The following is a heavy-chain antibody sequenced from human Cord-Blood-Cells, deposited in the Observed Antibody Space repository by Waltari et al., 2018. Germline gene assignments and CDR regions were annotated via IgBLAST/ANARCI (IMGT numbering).Heavy chain of an antibody. V-gene: IGHV3-15*01. CDR2: IKSKTDGGTT. J-gene: IGHJ4*02. CDR3: TTDPRGIAAAGTTFDY. D-gene: IGHD6-13*01. CDR1: GFTFSNAW. Sequence: EVQLVESGGRLVMPGGTLRRSCAASGFTFSNAWMRWVRQAPGKGLEWVGRIKSKTDGGTTDYAAPVKGRFTIQKDDSKNTLYLQMNSLKTEDTAVYYCTTDPRGIAAAGTTFDYWGQGTLVTVSS.